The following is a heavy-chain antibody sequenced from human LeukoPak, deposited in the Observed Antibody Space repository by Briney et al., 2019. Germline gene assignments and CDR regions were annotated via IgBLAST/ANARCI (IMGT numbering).Heavy chain of an antibody. Sequence: SVTVSFKASVGTFISYAISWVRQAPGQGLEWMGGIIPIFGTANYAQKFQGRVTITADESTSTAYMELSSLRSEDTAVYYCAREGSSGYYNWFDPWGQGTLVTVSS. V-gene: IGHV1-69*13. CDR2: IIPIFGTA. J-gene: IGHJ5*02. CDR1: VGTFISYA. CDR3: AREGSSGYYNWFDP. D-gene: IGHD3-22*01.